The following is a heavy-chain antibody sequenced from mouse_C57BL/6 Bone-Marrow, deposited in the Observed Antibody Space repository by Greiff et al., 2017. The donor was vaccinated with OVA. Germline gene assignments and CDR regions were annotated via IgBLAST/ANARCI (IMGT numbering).Heavy chain of an antibody. CDR1: GYSITSGYY. J-gene: IGHJ3*01. D-gene: IGHD1-1*01. Sequence: EVQLVESGPGLVKPSQSLSLTCSVTGYSITSGYYWNWIRQFPGNKLEWMGYISYDGSNNYNPSLKNRISITRDTSKNQFFLKLNSVTTEDTATYYCARDPDTTVVDWGQGTLVTVSA. CDR2: ISYDGSN. CDR3: ARDPDTTVVD. V-gene: IGHV3-6*01.